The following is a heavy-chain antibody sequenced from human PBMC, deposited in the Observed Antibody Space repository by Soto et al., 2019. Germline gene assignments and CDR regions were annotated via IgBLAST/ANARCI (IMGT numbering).Heavy chain of an antibody. J-gene: IGHJ6*02. D-gene: IGHD3-22*01. CDR1: GFTFSSYA. Sequence: QVQLVESGGGVVQPGRSLRLSCAAFGFTFSSYAMHWVRQAPGKGLEWVAVISYDGSNKYYADSVKGRFTISRDNSKNTLYRQMNSLRAEDRAVYYCASEGRGRYDSSGYYWGDYYYYGMDVWGQGTTVTVSS. CDR3: ASEGRGRYDSSGYYWGDYYYYGMDV. CDR2: ISYDGSNK. V-gene: IGHV3-30-3*01.